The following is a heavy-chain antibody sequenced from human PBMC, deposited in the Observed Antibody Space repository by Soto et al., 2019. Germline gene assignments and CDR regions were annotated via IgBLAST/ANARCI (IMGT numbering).Heavy chain of an antibody. J-gene: IGHJ6*02. CDR2: INSDGSGT. CDR3: ARDRSYSLDV. Sequence: PGGSLRLSCAVSGSTFNNDWMHWVRQAPGKGLVWISHINSDGSGTNYADSVKGRFTIARDNAKNMVYLQMNSLRAEDTAVYFCARDRSYSLDVWGQGTTVTSP. V-gene: IGHV3-74*01. CDR1: GSTFNNDW.